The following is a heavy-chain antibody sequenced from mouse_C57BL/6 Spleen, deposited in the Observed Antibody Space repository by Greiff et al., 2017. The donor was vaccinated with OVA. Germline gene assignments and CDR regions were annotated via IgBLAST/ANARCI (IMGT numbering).Heavy chain of an antibody. CDR2: IYPGSGNT. J-gene: IGHJ2*01. D-gene: IGHD3-1*01. V-gene: IGHV1-76*01. CDR3: ARLVGYYFDY. Sequence: VQLQQSGAELVRPGASVKLSCKASGYTFTDYYINWVKQRPGQGLEWIARIYPGSGNTYYNEKFKGKATLTAEKSSSTAYMQLSSLTSEDSAVYFCARLVGYYFDYWGQGTTLTVSS. CDR1: GYTFTDYY.